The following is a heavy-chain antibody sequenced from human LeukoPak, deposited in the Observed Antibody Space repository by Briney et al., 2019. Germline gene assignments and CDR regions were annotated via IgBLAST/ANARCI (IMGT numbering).Heavy chain of an antibody. V-gene: IGHV3-23*01. CDR2: ISGSGGGT. J-gene: IGHJ4*02. CDR3: AKDQGSGWYRVDFDY. CDR1: GFTFSSYA. Sequence: GGSLRLSCAASGFTFSSYAMSWVRQAPGKGLEWVSVISGSGGGTYYADSVKGRFTISRDNSKNTLYPQMNSLRAEDTAVYYCAKDQGSGWYRVDFDYWGQGTLVTVSS. D-gene: IGHD6-19*01.